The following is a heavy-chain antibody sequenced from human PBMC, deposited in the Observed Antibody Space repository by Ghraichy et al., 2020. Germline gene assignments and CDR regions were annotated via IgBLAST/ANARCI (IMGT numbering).Heavy chain of an antibody. D-gene: IGHD1-26*01. V-gene: IGHV4-39*01. J-gene: IGHJ5*01. CDR1: GDSISSRHYY. Sequence: SETLSLTCNVSGDSISSRHYYWAWIRQPPGKGLEWIGSIYYLGSTYYNPSLRSRVSMSVETSENQFSLKLSSVTAADTAVYYCARQGVGANWWFDSWGQGTLVTVSS. CDR2: IYYLGST. CDR3: ARQGVGANWWFDS.